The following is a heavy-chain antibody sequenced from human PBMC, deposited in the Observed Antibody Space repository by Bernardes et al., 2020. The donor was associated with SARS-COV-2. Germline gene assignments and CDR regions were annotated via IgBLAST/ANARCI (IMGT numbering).Heavy chain of an antibody. CDR2: IYYRGST. CDR1: GASTSDYY. Sequence: AESLSLTCTVSGASTSDYYWTWLRQPPGKGLEWIAYIYYRGSTNYNPSLKSRVTISVDTSNNQFSLKLRSVTAADTAVYYCARLDGLDFWSGYPSDNWIDPWGQGTLVTVSS. CDR3: ARLDGLDFWSGYPSDNWIDP. V-gene: IGHV4-59*01. D-gene: IGHD3-3*01. J-gene: IGHJ5*02.